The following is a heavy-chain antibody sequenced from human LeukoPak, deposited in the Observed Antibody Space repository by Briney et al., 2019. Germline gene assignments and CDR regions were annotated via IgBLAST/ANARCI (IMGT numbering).Heavy chain of an antibody. CDR3: AKDQMVYAIQGSFDP. Sequence: GGSLRLSCAASEFTFSSYSMNWVRQAPGKGLEWVSYISSSSSTIYYADSVKGRFTISRDNAKNTLYLQMNSLRAEDTAVYYCAKDQMVYAIQGSFDPWGQGTLVTVSS. CDR2: ISSSSSTI. D-gene: IGHD2-8*01. J-gene: IGHJ5*02. V-gene: IGHV3-48*01. CDR1: EFTFSSYS.